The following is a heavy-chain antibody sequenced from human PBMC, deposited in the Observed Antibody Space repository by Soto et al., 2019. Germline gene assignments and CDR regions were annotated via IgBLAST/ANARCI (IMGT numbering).Heavy chain of an antibody. V-gene: IGHV3-74*01. D-gene: IGHD3-22*01. Sequence: RRLSCAASGFTFSSYWMHWVRQAPGKGLVWVSRINSDGSSTSYADSVKGRFTISRDNAKNALYLQMNSLRAEDTAVYYCAREAYDSSGCTKASTGAFDIWGQGTMVTVSS. CDR3: AREAYDSSGCTKASTGAFDI. CDR1: GFTFSSYW. CDR2: INSDGSST. J-gene: IGHJ3*02.